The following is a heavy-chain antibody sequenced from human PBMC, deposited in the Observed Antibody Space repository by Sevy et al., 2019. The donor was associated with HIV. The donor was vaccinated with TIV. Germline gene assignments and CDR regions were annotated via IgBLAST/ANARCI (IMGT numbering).Heavy chain of an antibody. D-gene: IGHD3-22*01. J-gene: IGHJ4*02. CDR1: GFTFSSYW. CDR2: INMDGSST. V-gene: IGHV3-74*01. CDR3: SRGVVRLNYYFDY. Sequence: GGSLRLSCAASGFTFSSYWMHWVRQAPGKGLVWVSRINMDGSSTSYADSVKGRFTISRDNAKNTMYLQMNSLRAEDTAVYFCSRGVVRLNYYFDYRGQGTLVTVSS.